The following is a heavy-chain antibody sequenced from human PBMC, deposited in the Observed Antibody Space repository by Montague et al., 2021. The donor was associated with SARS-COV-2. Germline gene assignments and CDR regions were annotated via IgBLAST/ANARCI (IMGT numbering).Heavy chain of an antibody. D-gene: IGHD2-15*01. J-gene: IGHJ3*01. V-gene: IGHV3-74*01. CDR1: EFTFSTSW. Sequence: SLRLSCAASEFTFSTSWMHWVRQAPGKGLVWVSLTNPDESTTYYADSVKGRFTISRDNAKNTLYLQMNSLTAEDSAVYYCTRDQGYRACDVWGQGTVVTVSS. CDR2: TNPDESTT. CDR3: TRDQGYRACDV.